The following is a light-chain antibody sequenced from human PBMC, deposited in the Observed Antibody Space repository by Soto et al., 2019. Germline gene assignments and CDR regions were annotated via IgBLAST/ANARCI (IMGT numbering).Light chain of an antibody. CDR3: HQYDNSPRT. CDR1: QSVNSNY. J-gene: IGKJ1*01. CDR2: GTS. V-gene: IGKV3-20*01. Sequence: EIVLTQSPGTLSLSPGERATLSCRASQSVNSNYLAWYQQKPGQGPRLLMYGTSSRATGIPHRFSGSGSGTDFTLTISRLEPEDFAVYYCHQYDNSPRTFGQGTKVEIK.